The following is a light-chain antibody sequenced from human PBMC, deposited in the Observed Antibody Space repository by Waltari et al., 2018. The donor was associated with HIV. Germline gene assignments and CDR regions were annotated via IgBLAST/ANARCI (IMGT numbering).Light chain of an antibody. J-gene: IGLJ2*01. CDR1: SIGDKS. V-gene: IGLV3-21*04. CDR3: QVWDSGSDRVV. CDR2: YDA. Sequence: SYVVTQPPSLSVAPGKTARITCGGDSIGDKSEHWYPQKAGQGPGLVNYYDAVRPSGIPDRFSPSNSGNTATLTITRVEAGDEADYYCQVWDSGSDRVVFGGGTKLTVL.